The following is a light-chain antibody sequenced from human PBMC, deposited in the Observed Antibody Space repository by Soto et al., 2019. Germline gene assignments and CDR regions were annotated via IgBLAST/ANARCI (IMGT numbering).Light chain of an antibody. V-gene: IGKV3-20*01. Sequence: EIVLTQSPGTLSLSPGESATLSCRASESVSGRQLAWYQQKPGQAPRLIMYSASNRATGIPDRFGGSGSGTDFALTITRLAPEDFAVFYCQQYGSSPSFGQGTRLEI. CDR2: SAS. CDR1: ESVSGRQ. J-gene: IGKJ5*01. CDR3: QQYGSSPS.